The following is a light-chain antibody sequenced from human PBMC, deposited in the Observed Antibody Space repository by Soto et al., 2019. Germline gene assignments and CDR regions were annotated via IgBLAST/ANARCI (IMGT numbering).Light chain of an antibody. CDR2: GAS. CDR3: QQLNSYLIT. CDR1: QSVSSSY. Sequence: DIVLTQSPGTLSLSPGERATLSCRASQSVSSSYLAWYQQKPGQAPRLLIYGASNRATGIPDRFSGSGSGTDFTLTISRLEPEDFAVYYCQQLNSYLITFGQGTRLEIK. V-gene: IGKV3-20*01. J-gene: IGKJ5*01.